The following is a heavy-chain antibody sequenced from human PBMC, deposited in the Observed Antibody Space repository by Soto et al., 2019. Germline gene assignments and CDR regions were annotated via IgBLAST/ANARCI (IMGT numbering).Heavy chain of an antibody. V-gene: IGHV3-30-3*01. CDR2: ISYDGSNK. J-gene: IGHJ4*02. Sequence: QVQLVESGGGVVQPGRSLRLSCAASGFTFSSYAMHWVRQAPGKGLEWVAVISYDGSNKNYADSVKGRFTISRDNSKNMMYLQMNSLRPEDTAVYYCARGVFSYYDSSGYSPDYWGQGTLVTVSS. CDR3: ARGVFSYYDSSGYSPDY. CDR1: GFTFSSYA. D-gene: IGHD3-22*01.